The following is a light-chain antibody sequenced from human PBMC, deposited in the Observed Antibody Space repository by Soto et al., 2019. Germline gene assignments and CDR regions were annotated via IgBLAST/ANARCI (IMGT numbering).Light chain of an antibody. CDR1: QSISGR. Sequence: IQMTQSPSTLSASVGARVTITCLASQSISGRLAWYQQKPGRAPKLLIYDASTLESGVPSRFSGSGSGTEFILTISSLRSDDFATYYCQQYNSYSVTFGGGTKVDIK. J-gene: IGKJ4*01. V-gene: IGKV1-5*01. CDR3: QQYNSYSVT. CDR2: DAS.